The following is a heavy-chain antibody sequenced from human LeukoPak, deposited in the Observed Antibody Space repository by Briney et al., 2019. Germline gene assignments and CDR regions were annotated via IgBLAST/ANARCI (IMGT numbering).Heavy chain of an antibody. D-gene: IGHD5-18*01. CDR3: AKTSEIQLWPSYVDY. J-gene: IGHJ4*02. V-gene: IGHV1-2*02. CDR2: INPNSGGT. Sequence: GASVKVSCKASGGTFSSYAISWVRQAPGQGLEWMGWINPNSGGTNYAQKFQGRVTMTRDTSISTVYMDLSRLRSDDTAVYYCAKTSEIQLWPSYVDYWGQGTLATVSS. CDR1: GGTFSSYA.